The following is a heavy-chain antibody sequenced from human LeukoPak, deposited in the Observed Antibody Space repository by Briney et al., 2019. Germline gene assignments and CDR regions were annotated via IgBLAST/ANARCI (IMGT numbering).Heavy chain of an antibody. Sequence: ASVKVSCKVSGYTLTELSMHWVRQAPGKGVEWRGGFDPEDGETIYAQKFQGRVTMTEDTSTDTAYMELSSLRSEDTAVYYCATALMITYYDSSGPFGYWGQGTLVTVSS. CDR1: GYTLTELS. CDR2: FDPEDGET. D-gene: IGHD3-22*01. V-gene: IGHV1-24*01. CDR3: ATALMITYYDSSGPFGY. J-gene: IGHJ4*02.